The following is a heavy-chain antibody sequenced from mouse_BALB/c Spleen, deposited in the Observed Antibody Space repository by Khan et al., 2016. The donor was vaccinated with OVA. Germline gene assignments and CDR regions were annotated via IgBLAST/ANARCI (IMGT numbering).Heavy chain of an antibody. J-gene: IGHJ3*01. CDR1: GYTFTDFA. D-gene: IGHD1-3*01. Sequence: QVQLQQSGAELVRPGVSVKISCKGSGYTFTDFAMHWVKQSHARSLEWIGVISTYYGDADYNQKFKGKATMTVDTSSRTAYMELARLTSEDSSIYYCARGSGNSRFAYWGQGTLVTVSA. CDR3: ARGSGNSRFAY. V-gene: IGHV1S137*01. CDR2: ISTYYGDA.